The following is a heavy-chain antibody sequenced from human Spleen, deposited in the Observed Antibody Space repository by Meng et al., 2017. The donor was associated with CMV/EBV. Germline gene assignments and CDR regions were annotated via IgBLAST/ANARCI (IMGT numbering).Heavy chain of an antibody. V-gene: IGHV4-61*01. CDR1: GGSVSSGSYY. D-gene: IGHD3-22*01. J-gene: IGHJ4*02. Sequence: GSLRLSCTVSGGSVSSGSYYWSWIRQPPGKGLEWIGYIYYSGSTNYNPSLKSRVTTSVDTSKNQFSLKLSSVTAADTAVYYCARIGRDYYDSSGYYYWGQGTLVTVSS. CDR3: ARIGRDYYDSSGYYY. CDR2: IYYSGST.